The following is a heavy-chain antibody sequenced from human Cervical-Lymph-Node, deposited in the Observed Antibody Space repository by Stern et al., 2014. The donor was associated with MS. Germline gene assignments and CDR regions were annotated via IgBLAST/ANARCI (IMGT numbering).Heavy chain of an antibody. CDR2: IRGKAKNYAT. J-gene: IGHJ3*02. CDR3: CPASAI. Sequence: EVQLVESGGGLVQPGGSLKLSCVVSGLSFSDAAVHWVRQAFGKGLEWVGRIRGKAKNYATSYAASVKGRFTLSRTDSQNTAYLLMNSLKSEDTAVYYCCPASAIWGQGTAVTVSS. V-gene: IGHV3-73*02. CDR1: GLSFSDAA.